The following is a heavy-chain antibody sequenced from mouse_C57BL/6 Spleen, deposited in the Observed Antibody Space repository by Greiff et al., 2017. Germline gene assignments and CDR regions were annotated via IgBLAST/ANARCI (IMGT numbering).Heavy chain of an antibody. CDR1: GYSITSGYY. Sequence: VQLKESGPGLVKPSQSLSLTCSVTGYSITSGYYWNWIRQFPGNKLEWMGYISYDGSNNYNPSLKNRISITRDTSKNQFFLKLNSVTTEDTATYYCAREVYYSNYYFDYWGQGTTLTVSS. V-gene: IGHV3-6*01. J-gene: IGHJ2*01. D-gene: IGHD2-5*01. CDR3: AREVYYSNYYFDY. CDR2: ISYDGSN.